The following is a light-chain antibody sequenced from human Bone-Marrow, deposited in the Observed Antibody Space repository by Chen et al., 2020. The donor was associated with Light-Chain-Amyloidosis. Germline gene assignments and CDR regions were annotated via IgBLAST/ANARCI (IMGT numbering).Light chain of an antibody. CDR2: DGT. Sequence: QSALTQPASVSGSPGQSITISCTGTSSDIGTYNYVSWYQQHPGKAPKLIIYDGTNRPTGVSNRFSGAKAGNPASLTISGLQTEDEADYYCTSYTVASTLYVFGTGTKVTVL. CDR1: SSDIGTYNY. V-gene: IGLV2-14*03. J-gene: IGLJ1*01. CDR3: TSYTVASTLYV.